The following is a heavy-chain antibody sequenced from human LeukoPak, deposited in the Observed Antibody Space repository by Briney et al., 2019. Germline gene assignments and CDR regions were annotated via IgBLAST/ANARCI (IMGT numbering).Heavy chain of an antibody. D-gene: IGHD3-16*01. Sequence: PGKSLRLSCAASGFTFSTYAIHWVRQAPGKGLDWVAVIWSDAINKYYSDSVKGRFTISRDNSKNMVYLEMGSLRADATAVYYCTKDIRSWGFDYWGQGTLVTVSS. V-gene: IGHV3-33*06. J-gene: IGHJ4*02. CDR3: TKDIRSWGFDY. CDR1: GFTFSTYA. CDR2: IWSDAINK.